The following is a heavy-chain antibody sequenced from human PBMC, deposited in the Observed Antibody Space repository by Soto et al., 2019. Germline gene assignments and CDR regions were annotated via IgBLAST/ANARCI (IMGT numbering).Heavy chain of an antibody. J-gene: IGHJ4*01. V-gene: IGHV4-4*07. CDR1: GGSISSYY. Sequence: SETLSLTCTVSGGSISSYYWSWIRQPAGKGLEWIGRIYTSGSTNYNPSLKSRVTMSVDTSKNQFSLKLSSVTAADTAVYYCARDLLYSSSWYGIPFDYWGHGTLVTVSS. CDR2: IYTSGST. D-gene: IGHD6-13*01. CDR3: ARDLLYSSSWYGIPFDY.